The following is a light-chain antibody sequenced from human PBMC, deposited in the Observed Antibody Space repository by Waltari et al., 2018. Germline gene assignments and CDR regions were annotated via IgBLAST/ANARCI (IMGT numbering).Light chain of an antibody. CDR2: DVT. V-gene: IGLV2-11*01. CDR3: CSYAGRYTFDVV. CDR1: SSDVGDYNY. Sequence: QSALTQPRSVSGSPGQSVTISCTGTSSDVGDYNYVSWYQQHPDKAPKLMIYDVTKRPAGVPDGSTGSKSGNTASLTISGLQAEDEADYYCCSYAGRYTFDVVFGGGTKLTVL. J-gene: IGLJ2*01.